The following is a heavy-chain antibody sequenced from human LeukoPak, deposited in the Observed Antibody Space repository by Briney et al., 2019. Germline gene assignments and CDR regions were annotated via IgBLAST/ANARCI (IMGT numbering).Heavy chain of an antibody. Sequence: GASVKVSCKASGYIFTSYGISWVRQAPGQGLEWMGWINPNSGGTNYAQKFQGRVTMTRDTSISTAYMELSRLRSDDTAVYYCARVPRCSSTSCYHPLKFDYWGQGTLVTVSS. CDR3: ARVPRCSSTSCYHPLKFDY. V-gene: IGHV1-2*02. CDR2: INPNSGGT. CDR1: GYIFTSYG. D-gene: IGHD2-2*01. J-gene: IGHJ4*02.